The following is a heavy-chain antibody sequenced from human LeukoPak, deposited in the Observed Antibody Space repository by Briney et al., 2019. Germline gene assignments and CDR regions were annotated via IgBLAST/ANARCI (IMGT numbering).Heavy chain of an antibody. V-gene: IGHV4-61*05. J-gene: IGHJ6*03. Sequence: SETLSLTCTVSGGSISSSSYYWGWIRQPPGKGLEWIGYIYYSGSTNYNPSLKSRVTISVDTSKNQFSLKLSSVTAADTAVYYCARSVEGYCRGGSCYYYSYYMDVWGKGTTVTVSS. CDR3: ARSVEGYCRGGSCYYYSYYMDV. CDR1: GGSISSSSYY. D-gene: IGHD2-15*01. CDR2: IYYSGST.